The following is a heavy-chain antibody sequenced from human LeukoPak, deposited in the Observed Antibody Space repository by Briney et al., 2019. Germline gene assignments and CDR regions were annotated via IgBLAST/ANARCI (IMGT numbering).Heavy chain of an antibody. V-gene: IGHV4-59*01. CDR1: GGSISSYY. CDR2: IYYSGST. J-gene: IGHJ3*02. CDR3: AKDRYYYGSGSPGAFDI. D-gene: IGHD3-10*01. Sequence: SETLALTCTVSGGSISSYYWSWIRQPPGKGLEWIGYIYYSGSTNYNPSLKSRVTISVDTSKNQFSLKLSSVTAEDTAVYYCAKDRYYYGSGSPGAFDIWGQGTMVTVSS.